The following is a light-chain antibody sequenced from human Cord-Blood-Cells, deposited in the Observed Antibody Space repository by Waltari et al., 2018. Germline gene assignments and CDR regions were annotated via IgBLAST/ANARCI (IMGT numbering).Light chain of an antibody. CDR3: CSYAGSYTYV. V-gene: IGLV2-11*01. CDR1: SSDVGGYNY. Sequence: QSALTQPRSVSGPPGQSVTISCPGTSSDVGGYNYFAWYQQHPGKAPKLMIYDVSKRPSGVPDRFSGSKSGNTASLTISGLQAEDEADYYCCSYAGSYTYVFGTGTKVTVL. J-gene: IGLJ1*01. CDR2: DVS.